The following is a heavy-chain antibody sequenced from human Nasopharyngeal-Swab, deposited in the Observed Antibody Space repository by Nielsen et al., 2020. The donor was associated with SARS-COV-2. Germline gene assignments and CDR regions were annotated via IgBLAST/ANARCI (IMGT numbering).Heavy chain of an antibody. V-gene: IGHV4-31*03. CDR3: ARDLRSSSWDAFSL. CDR2: IYYSGST. J-gene: IGHJ3*01. CDR1: GGSISSGGYY. Sequence: LRLSCTVSGGSISSGGYYWSWIRQHPGKGLEWIGYIYYSGSTYYNPSLKSRVTISVDTSKNQFSLKLSSVTAADTAVYYCARDLRSSSWDAFSLWGQGTMSPSPQ. D-gene: IGHD6-13*01.